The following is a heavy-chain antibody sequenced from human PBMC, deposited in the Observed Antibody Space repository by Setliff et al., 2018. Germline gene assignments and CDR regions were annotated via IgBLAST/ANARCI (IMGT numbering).Heavy chain of an antibody. V-gene: IGHV4-4*08. D-gene: IGHD3-16*01. J-gene: IGHJ6*03. CDR1: GGSISGYY. Sequence: SETLSLTCSVSGGSISGYYWSWLRQPPGKGLEWIGYIYNNGRTNYHPALKRRVTMSVDTSKNQLSLTLRSVTAADTAVYYCARDWKGETVNLGYMDVWGKGTTVTVSS. CDR3: ARDWKGETVNLGYMDV. CDR2: IYNNGRT.